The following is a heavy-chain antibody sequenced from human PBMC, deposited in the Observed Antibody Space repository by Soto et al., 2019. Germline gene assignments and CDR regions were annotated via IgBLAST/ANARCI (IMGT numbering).Heavy chain of an antibody. CDR2: IYPSDSDT. V-gene: IGHV5-51*01. Sequence: GESLKISCKGSGYSFTSYWIGWVRQMPGKGLEWMGLIYPSDSDTRYSPSFQGQVTISADKSISTAYLQWSSLKASDTAMYYCARSGYYPMDRFDYWGQGTLVTVSS. J-gene: IGHJ4*02. CDR1: GYSFTSYW. CDR3: ARSGYYPMDRFDY. D-gene: IGHD3-22*01.